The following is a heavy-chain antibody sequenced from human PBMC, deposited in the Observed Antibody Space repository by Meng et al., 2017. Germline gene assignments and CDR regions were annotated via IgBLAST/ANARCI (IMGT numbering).Heavy chain of an antibody. J-gene: IGHJ4*02. D-gene: IGHD5-24*01. CDR2: IITIFGTA. CDR1: GGTFSSYA. Sequence: SVKVPCKASGGTFSSYAISWVRQAPGQGLEWMGGIITIFGTANYAQKFQGRVTITTDESTSTAYMELRSLRSEDTDVYYCARAAGLQLPGYFDYWGQGTLVTVSS. CDR3: ARAAGLQLPGYFDY. V-gene: IGHV1-69*05.